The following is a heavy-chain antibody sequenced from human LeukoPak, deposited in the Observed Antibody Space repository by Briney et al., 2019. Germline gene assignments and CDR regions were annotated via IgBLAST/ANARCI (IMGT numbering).Heavy chain of an antibody. CDR2: ISSSSSYI. V-gene: IGHV3-21*01. J-gene: IGHJ5*02. Sequence: GGSLRLSCAASGFTFSSYWMSWVRQAPGKGLEWVSSISSSSSYIYYADSVKGRFTISRDNAKKSLYLQMNSLRAEDTAVYYCARGRDSGYDYRFDPWGQGILVTVSS. D-gene: IGHD5-12*01. CDR3: ARGRDSGYDYRFDP. CDR1: GFTFSSYW.